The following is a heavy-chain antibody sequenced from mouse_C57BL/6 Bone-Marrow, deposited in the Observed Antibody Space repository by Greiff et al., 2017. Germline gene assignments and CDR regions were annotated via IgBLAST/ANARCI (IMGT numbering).Heavy chain of an antibody. CDR2: IDPSDSYT. V-gene: IGHV1-50*01. Sequence: QVHVKQPGAELVKPGASVKLSCKASGYTFTSYWMQWVKQRPGQGLEWIGEIDPSDSYTNSNQKFKGKATLTVDTSSSTAYMQLSRLTSEDSAVYYYAREGYYFDDWGKGTTVTVSS. CDR3: AREGYYFDD. CDR1: GYTFTSYW. J-gene: IGHJ1*03. D-gene: IGHD3-1*01.